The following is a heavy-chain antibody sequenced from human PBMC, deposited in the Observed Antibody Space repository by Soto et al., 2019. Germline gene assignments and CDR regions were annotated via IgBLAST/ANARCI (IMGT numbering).Heavy chain of an antibody. V-gene: IGHV3-30*02. CDR1: GFTFSSYG. CDR2: IWYDGSNK. CDR3: ARSPFGLGRYFDY. D-gene: IGHD3-16*01. J-gene: IGHJ4*02. Sequence: GGSLRLSCAASGFTFSSYGMHWVRQAPGKGLEWVAVIWYDGSNKYYADSVKGRFTISRDNSKNTLYLQMSSLRSEDTAVYYCARSPFGLGRYFDYWGQGTLVTVSS.